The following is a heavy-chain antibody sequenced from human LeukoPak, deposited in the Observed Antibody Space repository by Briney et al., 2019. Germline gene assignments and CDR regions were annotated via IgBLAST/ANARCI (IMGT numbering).Heavy chain of an antibody. V-gene: IGHV3-48*03. J-gene: IGHJ4*02. CDR3: ASMRYDILTGYHYYFDY. D-gene: IGHD3-9*01. CDR1: GFTFSSYE. Sequence: GSLRLSCAASGFTFSSYEMNWVRQAPGKGLEWVSYISSSGSTIYYADSVKGRFTISRDSAKNSLYLQTNSLRAEDTAVYYCASMRYDILTGYHYYFDYWGQGTLVTVSS. CDR2: ISSSGSTI.